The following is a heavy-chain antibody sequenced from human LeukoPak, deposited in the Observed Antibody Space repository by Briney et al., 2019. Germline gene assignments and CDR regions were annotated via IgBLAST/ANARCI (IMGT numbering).Heavy chain of an antibody. CDR2: ITGSGKNT. Sequence: GGSLRLSCAASGFIFSSYSMSWVRQAPGKGLEWVSVITGSGKNTYYADSVKGRFTISKDNSKNTVYLQMNDLRVDDTAVYYCAKAASSSWPSYQYGMDVWGQGTTVTVSS. CDR3: AKAASSSWPSYQYGMDV. CDR1: GFIFSSYS. J-gene: IGHJ6*02. V-gene: IGHV3-23*01. D-gene: IGHD6-13*01.